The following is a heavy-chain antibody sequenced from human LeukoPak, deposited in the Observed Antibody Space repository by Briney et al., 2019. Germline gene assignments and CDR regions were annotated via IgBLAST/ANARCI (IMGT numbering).Heavy chain of an antibody. Sequence: ASVKVSCKASGGTFSSYAISWVRQAPGQGLEWMGGIIPIFGTANYAQKFQGRVTITADESTSTAYMELSSLRSEDTAVYYCARKDYGGNSAWFDPWGQGTLVTVSS. D-gene: IGHD4-23*01. CDR3: ARKDYGGNSAWFDP. V-gene: IGHV1-69*13. CDR1: GGTFSSYA. J-gene: IGHJ5*02. CDR2: IIPIFGTA.